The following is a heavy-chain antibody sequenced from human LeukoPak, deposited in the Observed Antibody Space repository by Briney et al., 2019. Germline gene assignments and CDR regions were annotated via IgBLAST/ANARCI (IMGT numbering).Heavy chain of an antibody. J-gene: IGHJ5*02. V-gene: IGHV3-9*01. CDR2: ISWNSGSI. D-gene: IGHD6-19*01. CDR1: GFTFDDYA. Sequence: PGGSLRLSCAASGFTFDDYAMHWVRQAPGKGLEWVSGISWNSGSIGYADSVKGRFTISRDNAKNSLYLQMNSLRAEDTALYYCAKDTYSSGLTWGQGTLVTVSS. CDR3: AKDTYSSGLT.